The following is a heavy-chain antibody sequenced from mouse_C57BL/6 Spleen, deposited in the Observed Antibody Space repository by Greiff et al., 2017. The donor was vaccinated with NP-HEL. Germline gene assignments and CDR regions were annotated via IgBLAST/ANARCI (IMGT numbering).Heavy chain of an antibody. CDR1: GYTFTDYY. Sequence: EVQLQQSGPELVKPGASVKISCKASGYTFTDYYMNWVKQSHGKSLEWIGDINPNNGGTSYNQKFKGKATLTVDKSSSTAYMELRSLTSEDSAVYYCARARDYYAMDYWGQGTSVTVSS. V-gene: IGHV1-26*01. CDR3: ARARDYYAMDY. D-gene: IGHD3-1*01. J-gene: IGHJ4*01. CDR2: INPNNGGT.